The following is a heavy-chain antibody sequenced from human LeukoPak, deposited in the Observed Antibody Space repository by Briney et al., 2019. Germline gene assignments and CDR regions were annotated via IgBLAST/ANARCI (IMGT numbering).Heavy chain of an antibody. CDR1: GGSISSSSYY. CDR2: IYYSGST. Sequence: PSETLSLTCTVSGGSISSSSYYWDWIRQPPGKGLEWIGNIYYSGSTYYNPSLKSRVTISVDTSKNQFSLKLSSVTAADTAVYYCARAGGRWTTISDDIWGQGTMVTVSS. D-gene: IGHD5-24*01. CDR3: ARAGGRWTTISDDI. V-gene: IGHV4-39*01. J-gene: IGHJ3*02.